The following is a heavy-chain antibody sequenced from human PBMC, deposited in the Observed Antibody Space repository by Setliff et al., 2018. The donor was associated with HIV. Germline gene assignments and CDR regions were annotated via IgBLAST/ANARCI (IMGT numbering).Heavy chain of an antibody. J-gene: IGHJ4*02. CDR3: ERVAHRLSGGIDY. D-gene: IGHD2-15*01. Sequence: ASVKVSCKASGYTFSSYDINWVRQATGQGLEWMGWIDPDKGDTGYAHNFQGRVIMTRDTSTSTVYMELHWLTSDDTAVYYCERVAHRLSGGIDYRGQGTQVTVSS. CDR2: IDPDKGDT. CDR1: GYTFSSYD. V-gene: IGHV1-2*02.